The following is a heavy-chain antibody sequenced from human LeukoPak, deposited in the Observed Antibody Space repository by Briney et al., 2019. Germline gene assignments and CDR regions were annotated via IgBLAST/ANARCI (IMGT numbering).Heavy chain of an antibody. Sequence: GGSLRLSCGASGFSFSNYWMNWVRQAPGKGLVWVSRIDTDGTTTTYGDSVKGRFTISRDNAKNSLYLQMNSLRAEDTAVYYCGFGRELDHFDYWGQGTLVTVSS. J-gene: IGHJ4*02. D-gene: IGHD3-10*01. CDR1: GFSFSNYW. V-gene: IGHV3-74*01. CDR2: IDTDGTTT. CDR3: GFGRELDHFDY.